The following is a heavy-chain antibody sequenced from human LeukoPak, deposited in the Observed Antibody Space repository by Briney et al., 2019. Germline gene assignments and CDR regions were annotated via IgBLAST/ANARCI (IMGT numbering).Heavy chain of an antibody. V-gene: IGHV4-39*07. CDR3: ATYGAVPARNPFHY. Sequence: SETLSLTCTVSGGSISSSSYYWGWIRQPPGKGLEWIGNIYYSGSTYYNPSLKSRVTISVDTSKNQFSLQLTSVTAADRAMYYCATYGAVPARNPFHYWGQGTLVTVSS. CDR1: GGSISSSSYY. J-gene: IGHJ4*02. CDR2: IYYSGST. D-gene: IGHD1-14*01.